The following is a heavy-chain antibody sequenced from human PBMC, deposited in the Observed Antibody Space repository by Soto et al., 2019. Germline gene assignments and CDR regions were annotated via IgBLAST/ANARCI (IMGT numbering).Heavy chain of an antibody. CDR3: AHSGLWPSSSCYPLIDC. V-gene: IGHV2-5*02. CDR1: GVSLSTSGVG. J-gene: IGHJ4*02. Sequence: QLPLKESGPTLVKPTQTLTLTCTFSGVSLSTSGVGVGWIRQPPGKALEWLALIYWDDDKRYSPSLKSRVTIIKDNSKHVVDLTMTNIDPVDTATYYCAHSGLWPSSSCYPLIDCWGQGTLVTVSS. CDR2: IYWDDDK. D-gene: IGHD6-13*01.